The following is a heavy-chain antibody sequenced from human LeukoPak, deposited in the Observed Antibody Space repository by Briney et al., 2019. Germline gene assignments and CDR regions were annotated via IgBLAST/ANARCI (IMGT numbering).Heavy chain of an antibody. J-gene: IGHJ4*02. CDR1: GFTFSSYS. V-gene: IGHV3-21*01. CDR3: ARDYRSGWYPFFDY. CDR2: ISSSSSYI. Sequence: GGSLRLSCAASGFTFSSYSMNWVRQAPGKGLEWASSISSSSSYIYYADSVKGRFTISRDNAKNSLYLQMNSLRAEDTAVYYCARDYRSGWYPFFDYWGQGTLVTVSS. D-gene: IGHD6-19*01.